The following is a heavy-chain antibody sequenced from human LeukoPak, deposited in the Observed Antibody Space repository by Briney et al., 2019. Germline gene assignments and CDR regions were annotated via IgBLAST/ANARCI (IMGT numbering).Heavy chain of an antibody. D-gene: IGHD3-3*01. Sequence: GGSLRLPCAASGFTFSSYAISWVRQAPGKGLEWVSAISGSGGSTYYADSVKGRFTISRDNSKNTLYLQMNSLRAEDTAVYYCAKALPNYDFWSGDFDYWGQGTLVTVSS. V-gene: IGHV3-23*01. CDR2: ISGSGGST. J-gene: IGHJ4*02. CDR3: AKALPNYDFWSGDFDY. CDR1: GFTFSSYA.